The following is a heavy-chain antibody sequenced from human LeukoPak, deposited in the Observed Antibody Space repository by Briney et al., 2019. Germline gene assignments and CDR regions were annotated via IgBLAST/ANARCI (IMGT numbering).Heavy chain of an antibody. Sequence: ASVKVSCKASGYTLTGYYMHWVRQAPGQGLEWMGWINPNSGGTNYAQKFQGRVTMTRDTSISTAYMELSRLRSDDTAVYYCAREQYQTYYYDTWGQGTLVTVSS. CDR1: GYTLTGYY. CDR3: AREQYQTYYYDT. D-gene: IGHD3-22*01. V-gene: IGHV1-2*02. J-gene: IGHJ4*02. CDR2: INPNSGGT.